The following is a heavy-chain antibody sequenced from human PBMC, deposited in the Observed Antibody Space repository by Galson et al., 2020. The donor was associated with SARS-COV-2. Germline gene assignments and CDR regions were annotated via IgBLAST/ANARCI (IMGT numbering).Heavy chain of an antibody. D-gene: IGHD2-21*01. V-gene: IGHV3-30*04. CDR2: ISYDGSNK. CDR1: GFTFSSYA. J-gene: IGHJ4*02. CDR3: ASRGVVIRDISFDN. Sequence: GESLKISCAASGFTFSSYAMHWVRQAPGKGLEWVAVISYDGSNKYYADSVKGRFTISRDNSKNTLYLQMHSLRAEDTAVYYCASRGVVIRDISFDNWGQGTLVTVSS.